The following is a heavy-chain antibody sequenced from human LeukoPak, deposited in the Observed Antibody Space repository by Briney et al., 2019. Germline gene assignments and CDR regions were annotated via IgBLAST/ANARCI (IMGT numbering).Heavy chain of an antibody. Sequence: SETLSLTCAVYGGSFSGYCWSWIRQPPGKGLEWIGEINHSGSTNYNPSLKSRVTISVDTSKNQFSLKLSSVTAADTAVYYCARARAAAGIYLDFDYWGQGTLVTVSS. CDR2: INHSGST. CDR1: GGSFSGYC. D-gene: IGHD6-13*01. CDR3: ARARAAAGIYLDFDY. J-gene: IGHJ4*02. V-gene: IGHV4-34*01.